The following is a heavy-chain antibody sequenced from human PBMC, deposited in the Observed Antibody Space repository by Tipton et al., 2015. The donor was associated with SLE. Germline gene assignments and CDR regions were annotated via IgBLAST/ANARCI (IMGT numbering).Heavy chain of an antibody. J-gene: IGHJ4*02. V-gene: IGHV4-39*07. Sequence: TLSLTCIVSGGSISSSPYYWGWIRQPPGKGLEWIGSIYYTGNTYYSTSLKSRVTIAVDTSKNQFSLNLSSVTAADTAVYYCARGGVGGYDYFDYWGQGTLVTVSS. CDR3: ARGGVGGYDYFDY. CDR1: GGSISSSPYY. CDR2: IYYTGNT. D-gene: IGHD5-12*01.